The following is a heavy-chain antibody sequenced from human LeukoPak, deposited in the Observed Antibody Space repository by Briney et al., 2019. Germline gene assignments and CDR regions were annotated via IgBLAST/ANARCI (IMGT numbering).Heavy chain of an antibody. D-gene: IGHD1-26*01. Sequence: PGGSLRLSCAASGFTFDDYAMHWVRQAPGKGLEWVSGISWNSGSIGYADSVKGRFTISRDNAKNSLYLQMNSLRAEDTALYYCAKDKRSYYIGDFDYWGQGTMVTVSS. J-gene: IGHJ4*03. CDR1: GFTFDDYA. V-gene: IGHV3-9*01. CDR3: AKDKRSYYIGDFDY. CDR2: ISWNSGSI.